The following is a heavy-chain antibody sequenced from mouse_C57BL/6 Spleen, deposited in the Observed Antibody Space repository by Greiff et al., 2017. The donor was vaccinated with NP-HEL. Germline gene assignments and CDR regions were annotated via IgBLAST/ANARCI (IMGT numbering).Heavy chain of an antibody. CDR1: GFTFSSYA. Sequence: EVKVVESGGGLVKPGGSPKLSCAASGFTFSSYAMSWVRQTPEKRLEWVATISDGGSYTYYPDNVKGRFTISRDNAKNNLYLQMSHRKAEDTAMYYCARDYGSSYWYFDVWGTGTTVTVSS. CDR3: ARDYGSSYWYFDV. D-gene: IGHD1-1*01. V-gene: IGHV5-4*01. CDR2: ISDGGSYT. J-gene: IGHJ1*03.